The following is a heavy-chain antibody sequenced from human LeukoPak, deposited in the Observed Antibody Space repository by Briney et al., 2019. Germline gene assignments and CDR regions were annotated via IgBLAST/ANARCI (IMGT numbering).Heavy chain of an antibody. CDR1: GFTFSDHY. Sequence: GGSLRLSCAASGFTFSDHYMDWVRQAPGKGLEWVSRIDPDGTTTGYADSVKGRFTISRDNAENTLYLQMNSLRAEDTAVYYCARDSGSGSYSGYWGQGTPVTVSS. V-gene: IGHV3-74*01. J-gene: IGHJ4*02. CDR2: IDPDGTTT. D-gene: IGHD3-10*01. CDR3: ARDSGSGSYSGY.